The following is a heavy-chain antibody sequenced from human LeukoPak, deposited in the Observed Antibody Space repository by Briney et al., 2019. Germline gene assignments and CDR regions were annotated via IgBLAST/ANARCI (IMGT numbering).Heavy chain of an antibody. J-gene: IGHJ5*02. D-gene: IGHD6-19*01. V-gene: IGHV1-18*01. CDR2: ISAYNGNT. Sequence: GASVKVSCKASGYTFTRYGISWVRQAPGQGREWVGWISAYNGNTNYAQKLQGRVTMTPDTSTSTAYMELRSLRSDDTAVYSCARGSSGWYIGWFDPWGQGTLVTVSS. CDR1: GYTFTRYG. CDR3: ARGSSGWYIGWFDP.